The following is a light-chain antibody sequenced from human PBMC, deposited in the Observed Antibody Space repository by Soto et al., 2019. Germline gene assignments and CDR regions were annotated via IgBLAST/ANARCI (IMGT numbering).Light chain of an antibody. V-gene: IGKV1-39*01. CDR1: QSISSY. J-gene: IGKJ1*01. CDR2: AAS. CDR3: QQSYSTPRT. Sequence: IQMTHSPSSLSSSVVYRVTITCRSSQSISSYLNWYQQKPGKAPKLLIYAASSLQSGVPSRFSGSGSGTDFTLTISSLQPEDFATYYCQQSYSTPRTFGQGTKVDI.